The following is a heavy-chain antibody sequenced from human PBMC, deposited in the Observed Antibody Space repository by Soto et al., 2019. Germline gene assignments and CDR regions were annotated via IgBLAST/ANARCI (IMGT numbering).Heavy chain of an antibody. D-gene: IGHD3-9*01. CDR2: ISSSSSYI. Sequence: GGSLRLSCAASGFTFSSYSMNWVRQAPGKGLEWASSISSSSSYIYYADPVKGRFTISRDNAKNSLYLQMNSLRAEDTAVYYCARGDRDILTGYYHNWGQGTLVTVYS. CDR1: GFTFSSYS. J-gene: IGHJ4*02. V-gene: IGHV3-21*01. CDR3: ARGDRDILTGYYHN.